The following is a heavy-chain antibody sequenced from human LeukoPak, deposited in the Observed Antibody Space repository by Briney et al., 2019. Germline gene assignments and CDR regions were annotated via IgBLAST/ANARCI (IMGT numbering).Heavy chain of an antibody. Sequence: PSETLSLTCTVSGGSISSYHWSWIRQPPGKGLECIGFIYYSGSTNYNPSLKSRVTISVDTSKNQFSLKLSSVTAADTAVYYCTRLPAYYGSGRYIRGFDYWGQGTLVTVSS. CDR1: GGSISSYH. V-gene: IGHV4-59*12. D-gene: IGHD3-10*01. CDR2: IYYSGST. J-gene: IGHJ4*02. CDR3: TRLPAYYGSGRYIRGFDY.